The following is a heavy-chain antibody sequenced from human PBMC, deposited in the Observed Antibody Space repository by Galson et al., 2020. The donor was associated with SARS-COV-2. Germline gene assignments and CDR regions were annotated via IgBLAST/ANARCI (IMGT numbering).Heavy chain of an antibody. V-gene: IGHV3-23*01. CDR2: ISSSGVRT. D-gene: IGHD4-17*01. CDR3: AKDQGNDYGDQIDY. CDR1: GLTFTRYA. J-gene: IGHJ4*02. Sequence: GGSLRLSCAASGLTFTRYAMTWVRKAPGKGLEWVSGISSSGVRTYYADSVRGRFTISRDYSKNTLYLQMNSLRAEDTAIYYCAKDQGNDYGDQIDYWGQGTLVTVSS.